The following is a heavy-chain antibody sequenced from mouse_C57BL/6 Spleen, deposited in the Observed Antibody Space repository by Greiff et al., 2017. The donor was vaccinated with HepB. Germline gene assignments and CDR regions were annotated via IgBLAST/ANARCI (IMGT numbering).Heavy chain of an antibody. Sequence: VQLKESGAELVRPGASVTLSCKASGYTFTDYEMHWVKQTPVHGLEWIGAIDPETGGTAYNQKFKGKAILTADKSSSTAYMELRSLTSEDSAVYYCTRLGMDYWGQGTSVTVSS. CDR3: TRLGMDY. D-gene: IGHD4-1*01. J-gene: IGHJ4*01. CDR1: GYTFTDYE. CDR2: IDPETGGT. V-gene: IGHV1-15*01.